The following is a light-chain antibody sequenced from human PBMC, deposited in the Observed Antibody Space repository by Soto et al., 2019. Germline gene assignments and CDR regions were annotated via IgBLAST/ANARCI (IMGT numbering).Light chain of an antibody. V-gene: IGKV2-40*01. J-gene: IGKJ4*01. Sequence: DIVMTQTPLSLPVTPGEPASISCGSSQSLLYSDDGNTYLDWYLQKPGQSPQLLIYTVSYRASGVPDRFSGSGSGTDFTLKISRVEAEDVGVYYCMQRIEFPLTFGGGTKVDIK. CDR3: MQRIEFPLT. CDR1: QSLLYSDDGNTY. CDR2: TVS.